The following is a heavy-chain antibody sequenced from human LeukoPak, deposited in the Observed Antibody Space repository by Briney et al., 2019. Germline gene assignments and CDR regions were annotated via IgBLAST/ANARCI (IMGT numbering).Heavy chain of an antibody. V-gene: IGHV1-2*02. D-gene: IGHD3-16*01. Sequence: ASVKVSCKASGYTFTGYYMHWVRQAPGQGLEWMGWINPNSGGTNYAQKFQGRVTMTRDTSISTAYMELSRLRSDDTAAYYCARDPAGKGGDYSSYWGQGTLVTVSS. CDR3: ARDPAGKGGDYSSY. CDR1: GYTFTGYY. CDR2: INPNSGGT. J-gene: IGHJ4*02.